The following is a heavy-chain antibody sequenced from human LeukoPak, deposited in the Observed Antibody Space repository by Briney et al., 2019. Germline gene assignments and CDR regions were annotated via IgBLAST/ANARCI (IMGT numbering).Heavy chain of an antibody. J-gene: IGHJ3*02. CDR3: ARGGGIIAPNAFDI. V-gene: IGHV4-39*07. CDR1: GGSISSSSYY. D-gene: IGHD3-10*01. CDR2: IYYSGST. Sequence: SETLSLTCTVSGGSISSSSYYWGWIRQPPGKGLEWIGSIYYSGSTYYNPSLKSRVTISVDTSKNQLSLKLSSVTAADTAVYYCARGGGIIAPNAFDIWGQGTMVTVSS.